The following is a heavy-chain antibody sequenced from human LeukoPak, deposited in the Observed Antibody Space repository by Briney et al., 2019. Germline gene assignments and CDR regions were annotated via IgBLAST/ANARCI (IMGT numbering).Heavy chain of an antibody. D-gene: IGHD3-10*01. CDR1: GFTFDDYA. V-gene: IGHV3-43D*03. Sequence: GGSLRLSCAASGFTFDDYAMHWVRQAPGKGLEWVSLISWDGGRTYYADSVKGRFTISRDNSKNSLYLQMNSLRAEDTALYYCAKDYGSGSYYGPDYWGQGTLVTVSS. CDR2: ISWDGGRT. CDR3: AKDYGSGSYYGPDY. J-gene: IGHJ4*02.